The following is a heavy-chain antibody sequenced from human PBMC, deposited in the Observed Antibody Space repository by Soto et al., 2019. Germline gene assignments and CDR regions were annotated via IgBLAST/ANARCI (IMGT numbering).Heavy chain of an antibody. CDR2: ISYDGSNK. D-gene: IGHD3-3*01. V-gene: IGHV3-30*18. CDR1: GFTFSSYG. CDR3: AKGGVYYDFWSGYYDFDY. J-gene: IGHJ4*02. Sequence: GGSLRLSCAASGFTFSSYGMHWVRQAPGKGLEWVAVISYDGSNKYYADSVKGRFTISRDNSKNTLYLQMNSLRAEDTAVYYCAKGGVYYDFWSGYYDFDYWGQGTLVTVSS.